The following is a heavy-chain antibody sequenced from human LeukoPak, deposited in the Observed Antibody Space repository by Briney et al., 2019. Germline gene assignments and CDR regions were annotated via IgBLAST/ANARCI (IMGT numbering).Heavy chain of an antibody. CDR1: GFTFGDYA. CDR2: IRSKAYGGTT. Sequence: PGGSLRLSCTASGFTFGDYAMSWVRQAPGKGLEWVGFIRSKAYGGTTEYAAYVKGRFTISRDDSKSIAYLQMNSLKTEDTAVYYCTRDYGDYNYYYYYGMDVWGKGTTVTVSS. CDR3: TRDYGDYNYYYYYGMDV. D-gene: IGHD4-17*01. V-gene: IGHV3-49*04. J-gene: IGHJ6*04.